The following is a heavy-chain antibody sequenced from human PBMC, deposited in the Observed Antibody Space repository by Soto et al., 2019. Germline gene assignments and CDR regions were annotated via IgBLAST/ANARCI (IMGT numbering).Heavy chain of an antibody. J-gene: IGHJ6*02. V-gene: IGHV4-34*01. D-gene: IGHD2-21*01. Sequence: SETLSLTCAVDGGSFSGYYWSWIRQPPGKGLEWIGEINHSGSTNYNPSLKSRVTISVDTSTNQFSLQLSSVPAADTAVYYCAGRKVSRQYYYGIDGWGQGTTGTGPS. CDR3: AGRKVSRQYYYGIDG. CDR1: GGSFSGYY. CDR2: INHSGST.